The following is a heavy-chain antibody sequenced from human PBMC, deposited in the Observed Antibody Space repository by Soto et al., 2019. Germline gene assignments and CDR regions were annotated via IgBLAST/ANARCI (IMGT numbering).Heavy chain of an antibody. CDR3: ARDRVVYGGRRAVDI. Sequence: QVQLVESGGGVVQPGRSLRLSCAASGFTFSSYGMHWVRQAPGKGLEWVAVIWYDGSNKYYADSVKGRFTISRNNSKNTLYLQLNGMRAEDTAVYYCARDRVVYGGRRAVDIWGQGTMVTVSS. V-gene: IGHV3-33*01. CDR2: IWYDGSNK. CDR1: GFTFSSYG. J-gene: IGHJ3*02. D-gene: IGHD4-17*01.